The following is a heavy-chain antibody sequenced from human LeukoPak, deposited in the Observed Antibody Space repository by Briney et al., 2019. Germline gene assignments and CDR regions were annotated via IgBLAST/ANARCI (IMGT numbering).Heavy chain of an antibody. V-gene: IGHV1-69*04. CDR3: ARDSSYGSAYAFDI. D-gene: IGHD3-10*01. Sequence: SVTVSCTASGGTFNIYAISWVRQAPGQGREWVGRIIPILGIANYAQKFQGRVTITADKSTSTAYMELSSLRSEDTAVFYCARDSSYGSAYAFDIWGQGTMVTVSS. J-gene: IGHJ3*02. CDR2: IIPILGIA. CDR1: GGTFNIYA.